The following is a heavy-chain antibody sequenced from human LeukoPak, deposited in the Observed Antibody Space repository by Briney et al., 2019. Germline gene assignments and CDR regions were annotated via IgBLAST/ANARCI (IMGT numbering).Heavy chain of an antibody. CDR3: ARDHPTHYDSSGYYGY. J-gene: IGHJ4*02. CDR1: GFTSSSYG. Sequence: GGSLRLSCAASGFTSSSYGMHWVRQAPGKGLEWVAVIWYDGSNKYFADSVKGRSTISRDNSKNTLYLQMNSLRAEDTAVYYCARDHPTHYDSSGYYGYWGQGTLVTVSS. CDR2: IWYDGSNK. D-gene: IGHD3-22*01. V-gene: IGHV3-33*01.